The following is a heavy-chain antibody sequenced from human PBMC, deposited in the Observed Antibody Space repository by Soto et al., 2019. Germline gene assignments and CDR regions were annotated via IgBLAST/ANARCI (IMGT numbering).Heavy chain of an antibody. J-gene: IGHJ4*02. CDR1: SGSISSGGYY. CDR3: ARDRSNWAFDY. Sequence: QVQLQESGPGLVKPSQTLSLTCTVSSGSISSGGYYWSWIRQHPGKGLEWIGYIYYSGSTYYNPSLKSXXTXSXXTSKNQFSLKLSSVTAADTAVYYCARDRSNWAFDYWGQGTLVTVSS. CDR2: IYYSGST. D-gene: IGHD7-27*01. V-gene: IGHV4-31*03.